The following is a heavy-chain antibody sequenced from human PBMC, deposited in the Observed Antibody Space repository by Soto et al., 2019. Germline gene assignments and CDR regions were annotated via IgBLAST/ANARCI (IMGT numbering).Heavy chain of an antibody. V-gene: IGHV3-48*02. J-gene: IGHJ4*02. Sequence: GGSLRLSCAASGFTFSAYSVNWVRQAPGKGLDWVSYISSGSKTIYYADSVKGRFTVSRDNAENSQYLQMNSLRDEDTAVYYCVRADILGVRSFDYWGQGTLVTVSS. CDR3: VRADILGVRSFDY. D-gene: IGHD3-9*01. CDR1: GFTFSAYS. CDR2: ISSGSKTI.